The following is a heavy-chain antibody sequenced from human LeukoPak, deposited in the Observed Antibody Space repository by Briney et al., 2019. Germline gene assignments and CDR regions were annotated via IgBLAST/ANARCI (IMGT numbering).Heavy chain of an antibody. D-gene: IGHD6-19*01. Sequence: SETLSLTCTVSGGSISSYYWSWIRQPPGKGLEWIGYIYYSGSINYNPSLKSRVTISVDTSKNQFSLKLSSVTAADTAVYYCARGSPSWQWLVDYFDYWGQGTLVTVSS. V-gene: IGHV4-59*01. CDR3: ARGSPSWQWLVDYFDY. J-gene: IGHJ4*02. CDR2: IYYSGSI. CDR1: GGSISSYY.